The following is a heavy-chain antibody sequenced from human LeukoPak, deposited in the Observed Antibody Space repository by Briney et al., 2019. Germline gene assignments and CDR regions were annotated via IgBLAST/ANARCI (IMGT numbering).Heavy chain of an antibody. CDR1: GYIFTSYY. V-gene: IGHV1-2*06. CDR2: INPNSGGT. CDR3: ARDRGPLRFLEWLSPNWFDP. J-gene: IGHJ5*02. Sequence: GAPVKVSCKASGYIFTSYYMHWVRQAPGQGLEWMGRINPNSGGTNYAQKFQGRVTITRDTSISTAYMELSRLRSDDTAVYYCARDRGPLRFLEWLSPNWFDPWGQGTLVTVSS. D-gene: IGHD3-3*01.